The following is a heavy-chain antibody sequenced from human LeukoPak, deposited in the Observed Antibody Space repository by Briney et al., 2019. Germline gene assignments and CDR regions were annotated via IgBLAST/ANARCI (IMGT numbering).Heavy chain of an antibody. V-gene: IGHV4-4*01. D-gene: IGHD6-25*01. Sequence: PETLSLTCGVSGGSITTTNWWTWVRQFPGKGLQWIGEVSLEGLTNYNPSLSSRVTISLDRAKNHLSLHLSSVTAADTAVYFCSRESAAFSPFGYWGQGTLVTV. CDR3: SRESAAFSPFGY. CDR2: VSLEGLT. CDR1: GGSITTTNW. J-gene: IGHJ4*02.